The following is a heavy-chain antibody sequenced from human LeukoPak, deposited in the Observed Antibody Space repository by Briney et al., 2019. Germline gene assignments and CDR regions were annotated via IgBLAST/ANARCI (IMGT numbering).Heavy chain of an antibody. Sequence: SETLSLTCTVSGVSISSVGYFWSGIRQHPGKGLEWFGYICYNGSTYHNPALKSRVTISVDTSKNQSSLKLSSVTAADTAVYYCALPEKYCSGGSCYYYFDYWGQGTLVTVSS. CDR2: ICYNGST. J-gene: IGHJ4*02. V-gene: IGHV4-31*03. CDR3: ALPEKYCSGGSCYYYFDY. CDR1: GVSISSVGYF. D-gene: IGHD2-15*01.